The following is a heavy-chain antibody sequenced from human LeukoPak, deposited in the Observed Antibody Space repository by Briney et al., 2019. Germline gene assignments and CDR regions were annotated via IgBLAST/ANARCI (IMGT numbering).Heavy chain of an antibody. CDR2: ISYDGSNK. Sequence: GGSLRLSCAASGFIVSSNYMGWVRQAPGKGLEWVAVISYDGSNKYYADSVKGRFTISRDNSENTLSLQMNSLRAEDTAVYYCARDSGSSDYFDYWGQGTLVTVSS. CDR1: GFIVSSNY. CDR3: ARDSGSSDYFDY. D-gene: IGHD1-26*01. J-gene: IGHJ4*02. V-gene: IGHV3-30-3*01.